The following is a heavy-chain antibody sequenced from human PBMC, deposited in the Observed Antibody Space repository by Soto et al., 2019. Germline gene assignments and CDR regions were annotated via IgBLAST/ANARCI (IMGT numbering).Heavy chain of an antibody. D-gene: IGHD3-22*01. V-gene: IGHV3-15*07. CDR2: IKSKADGGTT. CDR1: GFTFSNAW. CDR3: TWLSGYYFDAFDT. Sequence: EVQLVESGGGLVTPGGSLRLSCAASGFTFSNAWMNWVRQAPGKGLEWVGRIKSKADGGTTDYAAPVKGRFAISRDDSKNTMYLQRNSLKTEDTAVYYCTWLSGYYFDAFDTWCQGTMVTVSS. J-gene: IGHJ3*02.